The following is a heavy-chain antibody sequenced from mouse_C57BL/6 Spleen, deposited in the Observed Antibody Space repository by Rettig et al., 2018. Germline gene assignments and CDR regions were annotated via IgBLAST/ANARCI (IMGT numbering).Heavy chain of an antibody. Sequence: QVQLQQSGAELVRPGASVTLSCKASGDSFTDFEMHWVKQTPVHGLEWIGGIDPETGGTAYNQNFKGKAILTADKSSSTAYMELRSLTSEDSAVYYCIRELFDCWGQGTTLTVSS. CDR3: IRELFDC. J-gene: IGHJ2*01. V-gene: IGHV1-15*01. CDR2: IDPETGGT. CDR1: GDSFTDFE.